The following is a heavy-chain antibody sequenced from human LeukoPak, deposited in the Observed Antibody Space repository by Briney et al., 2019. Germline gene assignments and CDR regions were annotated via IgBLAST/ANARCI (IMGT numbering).Heavy chain of an antibody. Sequence: ASVKVSCKASGYTFTSYDINWVRQATGQGLEWMGWMNPNSGNTGYAQKFQGRVTMTRNTSISTAYMELSSLRSEDTAVYYCVRGGFYVFWSGYYTLNGFDPWGQGTLVTVS. V-gene: IGHV1-8*01. CDR1: GYTFTSYD. CDR2: MNPNSGNT. D-gene: IGHD3-3*01. J-gene: IGHJ5*02. CDR3: VRGGFYVFWSGYYTLNGFDP.